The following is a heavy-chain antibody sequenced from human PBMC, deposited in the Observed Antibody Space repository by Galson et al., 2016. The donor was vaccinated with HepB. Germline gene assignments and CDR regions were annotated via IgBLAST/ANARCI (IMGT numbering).Heavy chain of an antibody. Sequence: SLRLSCAASGFAFSDYNMTWLRQPPGKGLEWVSAISSSGTSFRYAASVKGRFTIARDNAMNSLSLHINSPRAEDTAVYYCARPGMTYSYSYPYSYYGLDVWGPGTTVTVSS. J-gene: IGHJ6*02. CDR2: ISSSGTSF. V-gene: IGHV3-11*01. CDR1: GFAFSDYN. D-gene: IGHD6-6*01. CDR3: ARPGMTYSYSYPYSYYGLDV.